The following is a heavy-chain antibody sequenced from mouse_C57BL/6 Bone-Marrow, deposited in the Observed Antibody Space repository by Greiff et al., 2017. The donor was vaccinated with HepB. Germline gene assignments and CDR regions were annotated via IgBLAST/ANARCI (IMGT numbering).Heavy chain of an antibody. CDR2: INYDGSST. CDR3: ARVYYYAMDY. V-gene: IGHV5-16*01. J-gene: IGHJ4*01. Sequence: EVQVVESEGGLVQPGSSMKLSCTASGFTFSDYYMAWVRQVPEKGLEWVANINYDGSSTYYLDSLKSRFIISRDNAKNILYLQMSSLKSEDTATYYCARVYYYAMDYWGQGTSVTVSS. CDR1: GFTFSDYY.